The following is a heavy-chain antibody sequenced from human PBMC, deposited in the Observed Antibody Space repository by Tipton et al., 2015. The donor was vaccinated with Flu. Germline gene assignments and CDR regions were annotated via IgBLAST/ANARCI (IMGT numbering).Heavy chain of an antibody. CDR1: GGSVSSDY. CDR2: IYTSGST. J-gene: IGHJ6*02. CDR3: ARLKLWFGELSYYYGMDV. V-gene: IGHV4-4*07. Sequence: TLSLTCSVSGGSVSSDYWSWIRQPAGKGLEWIGRIYTSGSTNYNPSLKSRVTISVDTSKNQFSLKLSSVTAADTAVYYCARLKLWFGELSYYYGMDVWGQGTTVTVSS. D-gene: IGHD3-10*01.